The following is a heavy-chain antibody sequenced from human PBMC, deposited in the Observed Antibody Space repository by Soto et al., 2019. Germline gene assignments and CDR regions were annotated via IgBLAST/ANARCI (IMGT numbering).Heavy chain of an antibody. J-gene: IGHJ5*02. CDR3: ARGGIGGYKNWFHP. CDR2: IYYSGST. V-gene: IGHV4-30-4*01. D-gene: IGHD1-26*01. CDR1: GGSISSGDYY. Sequence: QVQLQESGPGLVKPSQTLSLTCTVSGGSISSGDYYWRWIRQPPGQGLEWTGYIYYSGSTYYNPSLKSRVTIGVDTSKNRCALRLSFVTAADTAVYYCARGGIGGYKNWFHPWGQGTLVAVSS.